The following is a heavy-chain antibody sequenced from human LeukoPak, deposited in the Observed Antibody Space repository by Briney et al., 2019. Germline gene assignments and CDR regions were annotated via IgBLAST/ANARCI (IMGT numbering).Heavy chain of an antibody. J-gene: IGHJ4*02. CDR1: GVSINTYF. CDR3: ASQLGGTTFH. D-gene: IGHD1/OR15-1a*01. Sequence: SETLSLTCTVSGVSINTYFWSWIRQPPGKGLEWIGYVYYNGITNYNPSLKSRVSISLDTSRNQFSLRLNSVTAAETTVYYCASQLGGTTFHWGQGTLVTVSS. V-gene: IGHV4-59*01. CDR2: VYYNGIT.